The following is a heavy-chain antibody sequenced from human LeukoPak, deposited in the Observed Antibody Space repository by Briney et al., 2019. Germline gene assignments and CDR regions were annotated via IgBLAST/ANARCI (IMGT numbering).Heavy chain of an antibody. CDR1: GFTVSSNY. D-gene: IGHD2-2*02. CDR2: IYSGGST. Sequence: GGSLRLSCAASGFTVSSNYMSWVRQAPGKGLEWVSVIYSGGSTYYTDSVKGRFTISRDNSKNTLYLQMNSLRAEDTAVCYCASGPGCSSTSCYNYWGQGTLVTVSS. J-gene: IGHJ4*02. CDR3: ASGPGCSSTSCYNY. V-gene: IGHV3-66*01.